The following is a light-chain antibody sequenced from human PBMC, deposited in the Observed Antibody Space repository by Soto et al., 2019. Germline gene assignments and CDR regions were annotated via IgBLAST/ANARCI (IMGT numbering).Light chain of an antibody. CDR1: QSVSSSY. V-gene: IGKV3-20*01. CDR3: QQYGSSPWP. CDR2: GAS. J-gene: IGKJ1*01. Sequence: EIVLTQSPGTLSLSPGERATLSCRASQSVSSSYLAWYQQKPGQAPRPLIYGASSRAIGIPYRFSGSGAGTDFALTISSLEPEDFAVYYCQQYGSSPWPFGQGTKVEIQ.